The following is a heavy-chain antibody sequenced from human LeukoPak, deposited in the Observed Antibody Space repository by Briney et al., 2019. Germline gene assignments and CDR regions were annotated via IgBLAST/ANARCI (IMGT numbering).Heavy chain of an antibody. CDR2: IYPDDSDT. CDR1: GYRFNTYW. J-gene: IGHJ4*02. D-gene: IGHD2-2*03. V-gene: IGHV5-51*01. Sequence: GESLQISCQGSGYRFNTYWIGWVRPMPGKGLEWMGIIYPDDSDTRYSPSFQGQVTISADKSINTAYLQWSSLKASDTAMYYCARQTDLDFVLVPAAVSFDYWGQGTLVTVSS. CDR3: ARQTDLDFVLVPAAVSFDY.